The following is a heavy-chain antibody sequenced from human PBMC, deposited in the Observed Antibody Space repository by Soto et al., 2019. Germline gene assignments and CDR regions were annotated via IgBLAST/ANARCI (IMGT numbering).Heavy chain of an antibody. D-gene: IGHD4-17*01. CDR2: INHSGST. J-gene: IGHJ4*02. Sequence: SETLSLTCAVYGGSFSGYYWSWIRQPPGKGLEWIGEINHSGSTNYNPSLKSRVTISVDTSKNQFSLKLSSVTAADTAVYYCARTETTVTTTLFDYWGQGTLVTVSS. CDR1: GGSFSGYY. CDR3: ARTETTVTTTLFDY. V-gene: IGHV4-34*01.